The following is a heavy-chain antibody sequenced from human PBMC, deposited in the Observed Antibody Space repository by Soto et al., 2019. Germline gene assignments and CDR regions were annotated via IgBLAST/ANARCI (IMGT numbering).Heavy chain of an antibody. J-gene: IGHJ4*02. Sequence: QGQLLQSGAEVKKPGASVKVSCKTSGYSFTDYKLHWVRQAPGQGLEWMGWVDPNGGGSNSAQKFPGSVTMTWDTSITTAYVDLTRLTTNATATYFCATWVDCGDFEGFDFWGQGTLVTVSS. V-gene: IGHV1-2*04. D-gene: IGHD4-17*01. CDR3: ATWVDCGDFEGFDF. CDR2: VDPNGGGS. CDR1: GYSFTDYK.